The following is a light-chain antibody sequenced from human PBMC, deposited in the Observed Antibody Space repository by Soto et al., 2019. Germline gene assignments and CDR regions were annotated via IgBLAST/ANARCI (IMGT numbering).Light chain of an antibody. CDR1: SSNIGAGYD. Sequence: QSVLTQPPSVSGAPGQRVTISCTGSSSNIGAGYDVHWYQQLPGTAPKLLIYLNSNRPSGVPDRFSASKSGTSASLAITGLQAEDEADYFCQSYDRSLSAWVFGGGTKLTVL. CDR3: QSYDRSLSAWV. CDR2: LNS. V-gene: IGLV1-40*01. J-gene: IGLJ3*02.